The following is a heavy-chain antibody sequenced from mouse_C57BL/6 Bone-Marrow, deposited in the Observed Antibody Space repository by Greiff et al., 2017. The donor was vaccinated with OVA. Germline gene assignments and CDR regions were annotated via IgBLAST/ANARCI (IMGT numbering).Heavy chain of an antibody. V-gene: IGHV1-81*01. Sequence: QVQLQRSGAELARPGASVKLSCKASGYTFTSYGISWVKQRTGQGLEWIGEIYPRSGNTYYNDKFKGKATLTADKSSSTAYMELRSLTSEDSAVYFCARFGSSGYGYWGQGTTLTVSS. CDR1: GYTFTSYG. CDR2: IYPRSGNT. J-gene: IGHJ2*01. CDR3: ARFGSSGYGY. D-gene: IGHD3-2*02.